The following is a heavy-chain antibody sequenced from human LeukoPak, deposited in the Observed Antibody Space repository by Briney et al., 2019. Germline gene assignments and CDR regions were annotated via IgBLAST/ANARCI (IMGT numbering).Heavy chain of an antibody. Sequence: ASVKVSCKASGSTFTTYDINWVRQATGQGLEWMEWMNPNSGNTGYAQKFQGRVTITRDTSISTAYMELSSLRSEDTAVYYCARGGSAAEGLDIWGQGTMVTVSS. CDR3: ARGGSAAEGLDI. CDR1: GSTFTTYD. CDR2: MNPNSGNT. V-gene: IGHV1-8*03. D-gene: IGHD6-13*01. J-gene: IGHJ3*02.